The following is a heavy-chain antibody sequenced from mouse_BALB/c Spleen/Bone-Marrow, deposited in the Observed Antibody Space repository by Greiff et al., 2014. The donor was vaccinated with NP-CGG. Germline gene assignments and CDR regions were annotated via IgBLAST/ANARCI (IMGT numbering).Heavy chain of an antibody. CDR3: TRTATWYFDV. J-gene: IGHJ1*01. CDR2: IRLKSDNYAT. V-gene: IGHV6-6*02. Sequence: EVQLQQSGGGLVQAGGSMKLSCEASGFTFSSYWMSWVRQSPEKGLEWVAEIRLKSDNYATHYAESVKGKFTISRDDSKSRLYLQMNSLRAEDTGIYYCTRTATWYFDVWGAGTTVTVSS. D-gene: IGHD1-2*01. CDR1: GFTFSSYW.